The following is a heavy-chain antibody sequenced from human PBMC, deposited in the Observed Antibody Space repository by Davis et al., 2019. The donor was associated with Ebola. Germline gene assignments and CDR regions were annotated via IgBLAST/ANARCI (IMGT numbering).Heavy chain of an antibody. Sequence: GGSLRLSCAASGFTFSSYAMSWVRQAPGKGLEWVSAISGSGGSTYYADSVKGRFTISRDNSKNTLYLQMNSLRAEDTAVYYCARGPPLLLRFLEWSPIGMDVWGQGTTVTVSS. J-gene: IGHJ6*02. V-gene: IGHV3-23*01. CDR3: ARGPPLLLRFLEWSPIGMDV. CDR2: ISGSGGST. D-gene: IGHD3-3*01. CDR1: GFTFSSYA.